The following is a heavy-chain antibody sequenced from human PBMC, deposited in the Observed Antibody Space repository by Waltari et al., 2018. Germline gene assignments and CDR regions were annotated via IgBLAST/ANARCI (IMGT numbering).Heavy chain of an antibody. CDR3: ATAAYCGGDCYSGWYFDL. D-gene: IGHD2-21*01. CDR1: GYTFTDYY. Sequence: HLLHSFSYLKKPGATVKISCKVSGYTFTDYYMHWVQQAPGKGLEWMGRVDPEDGETIYAEKFQGRVTITADTSTDTAYMELSSLRSEDTAVYYCATAAYCGGDCYSGWYFDLWGRGTLVTVSS. J-gene: IGHJ2*01. CDR2: VDPEDGET. V-gene: IGHV1-69-2*01.